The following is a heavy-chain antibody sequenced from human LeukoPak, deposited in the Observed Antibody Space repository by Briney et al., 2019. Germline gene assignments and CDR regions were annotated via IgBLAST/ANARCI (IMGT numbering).Heavy chain of an antibody. D-gene: IGHD5-24*01. CDR1: GFTFDDYA. CDR3: PNDKGEMATIPGAFDI. Sequence: GGSLRLSCAASGFTFDDYAMHWVRQAPGKGLEWVSGISWNSGSIGYADSVKGRFTISRDNAKNSLYLQMNSLRAEDTALYYCPNDKGEMATIPGAFDIWAQGTMVTVSS. V-gene: IGHV3-9*01. J-gene: IGHJ3*02. CDR2: ISWNSGSI.